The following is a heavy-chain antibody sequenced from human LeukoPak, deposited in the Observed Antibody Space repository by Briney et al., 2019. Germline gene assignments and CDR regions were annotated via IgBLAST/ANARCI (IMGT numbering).Heavy chain of an antibody. CDR3: SRGRNLVAISGYFDY. CDR2: ISYDGSNK. CDR1: GFTFSSYG. Sequence: GGSLRLSCAASGFTFSSYGMHWVRQAPGKGLEWVAVISYDGSNKYYADSAKGRFTISRDNSKNTMYMQMNSLRAEDTAVYYCSRGRNLVAISGYFDYWGQGTLVTISS. D-gene: IGHD3-22*01. V-gene: IGHV3-30*03. J-gene: IGHJ4*02.